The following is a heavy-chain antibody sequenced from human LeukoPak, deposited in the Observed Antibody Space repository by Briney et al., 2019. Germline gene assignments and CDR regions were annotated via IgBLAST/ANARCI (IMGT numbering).Heavy chain of an antibody. CDR2: ITVYNGDI. V-gene: IGHV1-18*01. CDR3: ARVYSGGYYGMDV. J-gene: IGHJ6*02. Sequence: ASVKVSCKASGYSFSNSGITWVRQAPGQGLERMGWITVYNGDINYAQKFQGRVIMTTDTSTSTAYMGLRSLRSDDTAVYYCARVYSGGYYGMDVWGQGTTVTVSS. D-gene: IGHD2-21*01. CDR1: GYSFSNSG.